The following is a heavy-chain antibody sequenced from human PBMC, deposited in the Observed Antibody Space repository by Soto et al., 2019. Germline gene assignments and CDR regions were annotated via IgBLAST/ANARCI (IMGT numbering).Heavy chain of an antibody. Sequence: ASVKVSCKASGYTFTSYGISWVRQAPGQGLEWMGWISAYNGNTNYAQKLQGRVTMTTDTSTSTAYMELRSLRSDDTAVYYCARVVDIVVVPALGSNDYWGQGTLVTVSS. V-gene: IGHV1-18*01. D-gene: IGHD2-2*03. CDR1: GYTFTSYG. J-gene: IGHJ4*02. CDR3: ARVVDIVVVPALGSNDY. CDR2: ISAYNGNT.